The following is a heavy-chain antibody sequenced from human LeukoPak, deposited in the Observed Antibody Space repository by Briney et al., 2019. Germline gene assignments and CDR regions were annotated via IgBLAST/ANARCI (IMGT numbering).Heavy chain of an antibody. D-gene: IGHD2-2*02. Sequence: ASVKVSCKASGYTFTGYYMYWVRQAPGQGLEWMGWINPNSGGTNYAQKFQGWVTMTRDTSINTAYMELSRLRSDDTAVYYCARDYCSSTSCYTHAFDIWGQGTMVTVSS. V-gene: IGHV1-2*04. CDR1: GYTFTGYY. J-gene: IGHJ3*02. CDR2: INPNSGGT. CDR3: ARDYCSSTSCYTHAFDI.